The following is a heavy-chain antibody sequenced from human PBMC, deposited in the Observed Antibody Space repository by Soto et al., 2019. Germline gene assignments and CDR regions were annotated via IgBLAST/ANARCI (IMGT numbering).Heavy chain of an antibody. CDR3: AKSPRGEMATD. CDR2: INTYNGMT. V-gene: IGHV1-18*01. CDR1: GYTFINYH. J-gene: IGHJ4*02. Sequence: QVQLVQSGGEVKKPGASVTVSCKASGYTFINYHITWVRQAPGQGLEWMAWINTYNGMTDYAQRFQGRVTMTRDKSTSTAYIELRNLGSDDTAVYFCAKSPRGEMATDWGQGTLVTVSS. D-gene: IGHD5-12*01.